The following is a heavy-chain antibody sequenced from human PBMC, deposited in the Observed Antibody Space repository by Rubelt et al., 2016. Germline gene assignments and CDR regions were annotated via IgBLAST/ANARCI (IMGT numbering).Heavy chain of an antibody. CDR1: GFTFSNAW. CDR2: SKTDGGTT. J-gene: IGHJ6*02. V-gene: IGHV3-15*01. Sequence: EVQLVESGGGLVKPGGSLRLSCAASGFTFSNAWKSKTDGGTTDYAAPVKGRFTISRDDSKNTLYLQMNSLKTEDTAVYYCTTAYNYGPLYYYGMDVWGQGTTVTVSS. CDR3: TTAYNYGPLYYYGMDV. D-gene: IGHD5-18*01.